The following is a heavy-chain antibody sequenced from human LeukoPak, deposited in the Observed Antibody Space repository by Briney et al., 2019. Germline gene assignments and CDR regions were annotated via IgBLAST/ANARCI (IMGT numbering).Heavy chain of an antibody. J-gene: IGHJ4*02. CDR2: IYYSGST. D-gene: IGHD6-13*01. V-gene: IGHV4-39*07. CDR3: ARDDSIAAAGPTFDY. CDR1: GGSISSSSYY. Sequence: PSETLSLTCTVSGGSISSSSYYWGWIRQPPGKGLEWIGSIYYSGSTYYNPSLKSRVTISVDTSKNQFSLKLSSVTAADTAVYYCARDDSIAAAGPTFDYWGQGTLVTVSS.